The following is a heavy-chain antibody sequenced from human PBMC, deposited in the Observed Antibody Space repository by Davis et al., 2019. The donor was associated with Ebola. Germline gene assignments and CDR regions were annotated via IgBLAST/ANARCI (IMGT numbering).Heavy chain of an antibody. V-gene: IGHV4-59*08. J-gene: IGHJ4*02. CDR2: IYYSGST. Sequence: SETLSLTCAVYGGSFSGYYWNWIRQPPGKGLEWIGYIYYSGSTNYNPSLKSRVTISVDTSKNQFSLKLSSVTAADTAVYYCARRGVYGDYRYYFDYWGQGTLVTVSS. CDR3: ARRGVYGDYRYYFDY. D-gene: IGHD4-17*01. CDR1: GGSFSGYY.